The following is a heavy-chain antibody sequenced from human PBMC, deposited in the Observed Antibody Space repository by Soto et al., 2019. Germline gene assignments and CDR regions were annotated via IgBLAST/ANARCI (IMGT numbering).Heavy chain of an antibody. V-gene: IGHV4-61*01. CDR2: IYHSGST. CDR3: ARLSAAWFDP. CDR1: GGSVSSGSYL. D-gene: IGHD6-19*01. J-gene: IGHJ5*02. Sequence: QVQLQESGPGLVKPSETLSLTCTVSGGSVSSGSYLWGWIRQPPGKGLEWIGYIYHSGSTNYNPSLKSRVTISVDTSKNQFSLSLTSVTAADTAVYYCARLSAAWFDPWGQGTLVTVAS.